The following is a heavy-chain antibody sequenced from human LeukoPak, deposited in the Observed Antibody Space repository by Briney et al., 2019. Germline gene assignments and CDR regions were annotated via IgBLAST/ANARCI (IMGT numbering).Heavy chain of an antibody. CDR1: GFTFSSYW. CDR2: IKRDGSEK. Sequence: GGSLRLSCAASGFTFSSYWMSWVRLAPGKGLEWVANIKRDGSEKWYADSVKGRFTISRGNAQNSVHLQMNSLRAEDTAVYHCARDEYRSRWLHPWGQGTLVTVTS. J-gene: IGHJ5*02. CDR3: ARDEYRSRWLHP. V-gene: IGHV3-7*01. D-gene: IGHD5-24*01.